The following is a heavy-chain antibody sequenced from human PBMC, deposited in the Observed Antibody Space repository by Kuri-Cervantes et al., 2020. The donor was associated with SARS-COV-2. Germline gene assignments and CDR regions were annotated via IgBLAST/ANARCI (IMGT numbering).Heavy chain of an antibody. V-gene: IGHV1-69*13. CDR1: GYTFTSFY. CDR3: ARASGAFGVVIGLGWFDP. J-gene: IGHJ5*02. Sequence: SVKVSCKASGYTFTSFYLHWLRQAPGQGLEWMGGIIPIFGTANYAQKFQGRVTITADESTSTAYMELSSLRSEDTAVYYCARASGAFGVVIGLGWFDPWGQGTLVTVSS. CDR2: IIPIFGTA. D-gene: IGHD3-3*01.